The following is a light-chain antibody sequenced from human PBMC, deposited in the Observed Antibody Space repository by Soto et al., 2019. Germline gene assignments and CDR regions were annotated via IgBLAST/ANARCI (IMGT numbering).Light chain of an antibody. V-gene: IGKV1-8*01. Sequence: QMTRCPSSFSASTGDRVTITCRASQGISSYLAWYQQKPGKAPKLLIYAASTLQSGVPSRFSGSGSGTDFTLTISCLQSEDFATYYCQQYYSYPRTFGQGTKV. CDR2: AAS. J-gene: IGKJ1*01. CDR1: QGISSY. CDR3: QQYYSYPRT.